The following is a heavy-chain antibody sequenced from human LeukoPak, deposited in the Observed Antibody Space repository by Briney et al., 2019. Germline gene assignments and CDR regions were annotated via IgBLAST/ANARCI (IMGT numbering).Heavy chain of an antibody. CDR2: ISGSGGST. CDR1: GFTFSGYA. CDR3: AKATTPKDVYYYYMDV. V-gene: IGHV3-23*01. D-gene: IGHD1-26*01. Sequence: PGGSLRLSCAASGFTFSGYAMSWVRQAPGKGLEWGSAISGSGGSTYYADSVKGRFTISRDNSKNTLYLQMNSLRAEDTAVYYCAKATTPKDVYYYYMDVWGKGTTVTVSS. J-gene: IGHJ6*03.